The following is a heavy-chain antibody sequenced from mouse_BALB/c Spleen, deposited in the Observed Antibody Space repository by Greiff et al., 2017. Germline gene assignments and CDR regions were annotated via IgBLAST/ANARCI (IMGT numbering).Heavy chain of an antibody. V-gene: IGHV5-4*02. CDR1: GFTFSDYY. D-gene: IGHD1-3*01. Sequence: DVMLVESGGGLVKPGGSLKLSCAASGFTFSDYYMYWVRQTPEKRLEWVATISDGGSYTYYPDSVKGRFTISRDNAKNNLYLQMSSLKSEDTAMYYCARVLYDYYAMDYWGQGTSVTVSS. CDR3: ARVLYDYYAMDY. CDR2: ISDGGSYT. J-gene: IGHJ4*01.